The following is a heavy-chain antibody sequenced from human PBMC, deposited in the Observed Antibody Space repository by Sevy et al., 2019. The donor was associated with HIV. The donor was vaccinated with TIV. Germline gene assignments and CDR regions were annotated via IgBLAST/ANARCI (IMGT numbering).Heavy chain of an antibody. D-gene: IGHD2-21*01. CDR1: GGSISSYY. CDR3: ARDVHCGGDCPLGAFDI. CDR2: FYYIGST. Sequence: SETLSLTCTVSGGSISSYYWSWIRQPPGKGLEWIGYFYYIGSTYYNPSLKSRVTISVDMSKNQFSLKLNSVTAADTAVYYCARDVHCGGDCPLGAFDIWGQGTMVTVSS. V-gene: IGHV4-59*01. J-gene: IGHJ3*02.